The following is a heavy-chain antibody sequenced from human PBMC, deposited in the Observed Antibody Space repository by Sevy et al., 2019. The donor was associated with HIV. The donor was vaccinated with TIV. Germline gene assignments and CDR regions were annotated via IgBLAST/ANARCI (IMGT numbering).Heavy chain of an antibody. D-gene: IGHD2-2*01. Sequence: GGSLRLSCAASGFTFSSYAMHWVRQAPGKGLEWVAVISYDGSNKCYADSVKGRFTISRDNSKNTLYLQMNSLRAEDTAVYYCARDSPYCSSTSCYSEGFDYWGQGTLVTVSS. CDR3: ARDSPYCSSTSCYSEGFDY. CDR2: ISYDGSNK. J-gene: IGHJ4*02. V-gene: IGHV3-30*04. CDR1: GFTFSSYA.